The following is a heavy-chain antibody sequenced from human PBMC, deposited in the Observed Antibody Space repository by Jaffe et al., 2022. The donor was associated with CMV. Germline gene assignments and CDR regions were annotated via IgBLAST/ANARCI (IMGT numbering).Heavy chain of an antibody. Sequence: EVQLVESGGGLVQPGGSLRLSCAASGFTFSSYAMSWVRQAPGKGLEWVSAISGSGGSTYYADSVKGRFTISRDNSKNTLYLQMNSLRAEDTAVYYCAKGFDLTTGFSPIHPFDYWGQGTLVTVSS. CDR1: GFTFSSYA. V-gene: IGHV3-23*04. D-gene: IGHD4-4*01. CDR3: AKGFDLTTGFSPIHPFDY. J-gene: IGHJ4*02. CDR2: ISGSGGST.